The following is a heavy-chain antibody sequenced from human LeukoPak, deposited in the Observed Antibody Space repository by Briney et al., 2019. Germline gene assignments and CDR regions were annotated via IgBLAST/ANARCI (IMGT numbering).Heavy chain of an antibody. Sequence: GGSLRLSCAASGFTFSYYDMNWVRQAPPKELAWVSYISSRGDVIYYADSVKGRFTISRENAKNSVYLQMTSLRAEDTALYYCARDHYGSKHFDSWGQGTLVTVSS. CDR3: ARDHYGSKHFDS. CDR2: ISSRGDVI. D-gene: IGHD4-23*01. J-gene: IGHJ4*02. CDR1: GFTFSYYD. V-gene: IGHV3-48*03.